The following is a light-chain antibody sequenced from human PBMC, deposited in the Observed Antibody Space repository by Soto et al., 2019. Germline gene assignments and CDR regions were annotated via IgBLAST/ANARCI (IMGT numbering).Light chain of an antibody. CDR1: QSVCSN. J-gene: IGKJ5*01. V-gene: IGKV3-15*01. CDR2: GAS. CDR3: QLYSISPQ. Sequence: EIVITQSPATLSVSPGERPTLSCRARQSVCSNLAWYQKKPGQAPRLLIYGASTRATGIPSLSGSSSARKVFTITINRLAHEYSAYYYYQLYSISPQFGQGTRLEIK.